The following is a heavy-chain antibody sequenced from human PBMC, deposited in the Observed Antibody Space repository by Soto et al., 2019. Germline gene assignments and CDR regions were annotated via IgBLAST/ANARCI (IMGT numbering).Heavy chain of an antibody. V-gene: IGHV3-30-3*01. CDR3: ARGSQTRRDYYGSGSPPPYYYGMDV. Sequence: GGSLRLSCAASGFTFSSYAMHWVRQAPGKGLEWVAVISYDGSHKYYADSVKGRFTISRDNSKNTLYLQMNSLRAEDTAVYYCARGSQTRRDYYGSGSPPPYYYGMDVWGQGTTVTVSS. CDR2: ISYDGSHK. J-gene: IGHJ6*02. CDR1: GFTFSSYA. D-gene: IGHD3-10*01.